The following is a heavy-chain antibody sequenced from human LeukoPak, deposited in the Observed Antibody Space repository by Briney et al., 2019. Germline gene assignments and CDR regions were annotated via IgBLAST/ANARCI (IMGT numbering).Heavy chain of an antibody. CDR3: ARDRGYYDSSGYLAY. CDR1: GYTFTGYY. Sequence: ASVTDSCKASGYTFTGYYMHWVRQAPGQGLEWMGWINPNSGATNYAQKFQGRVTMTRDTSISTAYMELSRLRSDDTAVYYCARDRGYYDSSGYLAYWGQGTLVTVSS. V-gene: IGHV1-2*02. CDR2: INPNSGAT. J-gene: IGHJ4*02. D-gene: IGHD3-22*01.